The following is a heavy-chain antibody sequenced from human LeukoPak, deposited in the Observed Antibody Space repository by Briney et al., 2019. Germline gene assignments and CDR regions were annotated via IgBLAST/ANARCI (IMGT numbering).Heavy chain of an antibody. CDR3: AKVHYYDSSGYSYLYYFDY. D-gene: IGHD3-22*01. V-gene: IGHV3-30*04. CDR2: ISYDGSNK. Sequence: GGSLRLSCAASGFTFSSYAMHWVRQAPGKGLEWVAVISYDGSNKYYADSVKGRFTISRDNSKNTLYLQMNSLRAEDTAVYYCAKVHYYDSSGYSYLYYFDYWGQGTLVTVSS. J-gene: IGHJ4*02. CDR1: GFTFSSYA.